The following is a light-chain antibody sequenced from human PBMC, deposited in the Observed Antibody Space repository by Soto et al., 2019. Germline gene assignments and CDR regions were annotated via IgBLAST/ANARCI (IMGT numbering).Light chain of an antibody. Sequence: QSVLTQPPSASGTPGQRVTISCSGSRSNIGNNPVNWYQQLPGAAPKLLMHSNNQRPSGVPDRFSGSNSGTSASLDISGLQAEDEADYYCAAWDESRNGYVLGSGTKVTVL. CDR3: AAWDESRNGYV. CDR1: RSNIGNNP. J-gene: IGLJ1*01. CDR2: SNN. V-gene: IGLV1-44*01.